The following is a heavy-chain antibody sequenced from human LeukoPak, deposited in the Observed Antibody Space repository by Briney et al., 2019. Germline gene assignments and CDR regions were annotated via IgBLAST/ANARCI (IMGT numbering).Heavy chain of an antibody. Sequence: PSETLSLTCTVSGGSISSYYRSWIRQPPGKGLEWIGSIYYSGSTYYNPSLKSRVTISVDTSKNQFSLKLSSATAADTAVYYCARGVNPFDYWGQGTLVTVSS. CDR2: IYYSGST. J-gene: IGHJ4*02. D-gene: IGHD1-14*01. CDR1: GGSISSYY. V-gene: IGHV4-59*12. CDR3: ARGVNPFDY.